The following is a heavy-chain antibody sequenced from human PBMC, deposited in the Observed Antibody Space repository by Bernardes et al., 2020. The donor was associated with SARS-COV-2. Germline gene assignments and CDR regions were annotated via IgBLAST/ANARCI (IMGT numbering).Heavy chain of an antibody. V-gene: IGHV3-21*01. J-gene: IGHJ5*02. Sequence: GGSLRLSCAASGFTFSSYSMNWVRQAPGKGLEWVSSISSSSSYIYYTDSVTGRFTISRDNAKNSLYLQMNSLRAEDTAVYYCARDQMSYDFWSGYYGWWFDPWGQGTLVTVSS. CDR2: ISSSSSYI. CDR1: GFTFSSYS. D-gene: IGHD3-3*01. CDR3: ARDQMSYDFWSGYYGWWFDP.